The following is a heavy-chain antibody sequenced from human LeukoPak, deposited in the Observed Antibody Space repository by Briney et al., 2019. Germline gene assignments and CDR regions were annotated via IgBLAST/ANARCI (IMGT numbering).Heavy chain of an antibody. V-gene: IGHV4-31*03. D-gene: IGHD2-2*02. CDR2: IYYSGST. J-gene: IGHJ5*02. CDR1: GGPISSGGYY. CDR3: ARGIVVVPAAIGVLNLWFDP. Sequence: SQTLSLTCTVSGGPISSGGYYWSWIRQHPGKGLEWIGYIYYSGSTYYNPSLKSRVTISVDTSKNQFSLKLSSVTAADTAVYYCARGIVVVPAAIGVLNLWFDPWGQGTLVTVSS.